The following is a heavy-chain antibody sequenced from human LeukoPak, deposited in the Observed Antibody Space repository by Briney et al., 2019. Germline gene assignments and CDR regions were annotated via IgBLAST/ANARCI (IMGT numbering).Heavy chain of an antibody. Sequence: ASVKVSCKASGYTFTGYYLHWVRQAPGQGLERMGWINPNSGDTNYAQKFQGRVTVTRDTSISTAYIELSRLKSDDTAVYYCTRDLGYYGSGKGMDVWGQGTTVIVSS. J-gene: IGHJ6*02. D-gene: IGHD3-10*01. V-gene: IGHV1-2*02. CDR1: GYTFTGYY. CDR3: TRDLGYYGSGKGMDV. CDR2: INPNSGDT.